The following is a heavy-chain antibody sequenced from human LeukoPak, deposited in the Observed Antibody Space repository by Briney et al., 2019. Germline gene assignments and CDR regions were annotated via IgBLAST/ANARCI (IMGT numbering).Heavy chain of an antibody. J-gene: IGHJ4*02. Sequence: GGFLRLSCAASGFIFNTYNMNWVRQAPGKGLEWVANIKPDGSEKYYVDSVKGRFTISRDNAKNSLYLQMNGLRAEDTAVYYCARDRIQLWSHDYWGQGTLVTVSS. CDR2: IKPDGSEK. CDR3: ARDRIQLWSHDY. CDR1: GFIFNTYN. V-gene: IGHV3-7*04. D-gene: IGHD5-18*01.